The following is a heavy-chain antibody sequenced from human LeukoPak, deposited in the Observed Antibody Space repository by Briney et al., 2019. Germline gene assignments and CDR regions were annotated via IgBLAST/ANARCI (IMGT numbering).Heavy chain of an antibody. V-gene: IGHV3-23*01. CDR1: GFTFSSYA. CDR3: ASPEWLPDSFDI. CDR2: ISDSGSGT. D-gene: IGHD3-3*01. J-gene: IGHJ3*02. Sequence: PGGSLRLSCAASGFTFSSYAMTWVRQAPGKGLEWVSTISDSGSGTWYADSVEGRFTISRDNSKNTLYLQMNSLRAEDTAVYYCASPEWLPDSFDIWGQGTMVTVSS.